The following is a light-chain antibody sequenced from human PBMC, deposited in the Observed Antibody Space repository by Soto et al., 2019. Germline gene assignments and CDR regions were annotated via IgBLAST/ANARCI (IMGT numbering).Light chain of an antibody. V-gene: IGKV3-15*01. CDR2: DTS. CDR3: QQYNNWPMWT. Sequence: ETLMTQSPATLSVSPGERATLSCRASQSVSSNLAWYQQKPGQPPRLLIYDTSTRANGVPTRFSGSRSGAEFTLTINSLQSEDFAFYYCQQYNNWPMWTFGQGTKVDIK. J-gene: IGKJ1*01. CDR1: QSVSSN.